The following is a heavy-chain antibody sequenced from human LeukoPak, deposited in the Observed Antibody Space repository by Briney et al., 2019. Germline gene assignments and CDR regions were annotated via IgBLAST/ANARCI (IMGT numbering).Heavy chain of an antibody. V-gene: IGHV3-66*01. Sequence: GGSLRLSCAASGFTVSSNYMSWVRQAPGKGLECVSVTYSGGSTYYADSVKGRFTISRDNSKNTLFLQMNSLRAEDTAIYYCAKVPPGYDTSGPIDYWGQGTLVTVSS. D-gene: IGHD3-22*01. CDR3: AKVPPGYDTSGPIDY. J-gene: IGHJ4*02. CDR1: GFTVSSNY. CDR2: TYSGGST.